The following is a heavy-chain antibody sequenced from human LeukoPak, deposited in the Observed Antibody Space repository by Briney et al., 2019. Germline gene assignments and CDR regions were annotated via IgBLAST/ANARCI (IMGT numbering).Heavy chain of an antibody. CDR1: GYTFTSYY. J-gene: IGHJ4*02. D-gene: IGHD3-16*02. V-gene: IGHV1-46*01. CDR3: ARGGEGTYYDYVWGSYRSPFDY. CDR2: INPSGGST. Sequence: ASVKVSCKASGYTFTSYYMHWVRQAPGQGLEWMGIINPSGGSTSYAQKFQGRVTMTRDTSTSTVYTELSSLRSEDTAVYYCARGGEGTYYDYVWGSYRSPFDYWGQGTLVTVSS.